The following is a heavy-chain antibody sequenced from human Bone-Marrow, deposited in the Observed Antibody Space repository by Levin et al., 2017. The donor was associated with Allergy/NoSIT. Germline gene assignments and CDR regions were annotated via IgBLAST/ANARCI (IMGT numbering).Heavy chain of an antibody. CDR3: AGSCSSTSCYGSDP. V-gene: IGHV4-59*01. J-gene: IGHJ5*02. CDR2: IYYSGNT. D-gene: IGHD2-2*01. Sequence: ASETLSLTCTVSGGSISNYYWHWIRQSPGKGLEWIGYIYYSGNTDYNPSLKSRVTISLDTSKNQFSLKLTSVTAADTAVYYCAGSCSSTSCYGSDPWGQGTLVTVSS. CDR1: GGSISNYY.